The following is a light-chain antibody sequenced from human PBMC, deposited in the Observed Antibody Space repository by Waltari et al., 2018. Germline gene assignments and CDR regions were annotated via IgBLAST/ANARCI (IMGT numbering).Light chain of an antibody. J-gene: IGLJ3*02. CDR3: QTGGHGTWV. Sequence: QLVLTQSPSASASLGASVKLTCTPSSGHSSNVIAWLQQQPEKGPRYLMKVNSDGSHGKGDEIPDRFSGSTSGAERYLTISSVQPEDEADYYCQTGGHGTWVFGGGTKLTVL. V-gene: IGLV4-69*01. CDR2: VNSDGSH. CDR1: SGHSSNV.